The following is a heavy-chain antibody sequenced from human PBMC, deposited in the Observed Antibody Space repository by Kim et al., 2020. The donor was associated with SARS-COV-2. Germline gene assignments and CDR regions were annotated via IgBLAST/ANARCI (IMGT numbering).Heavy chain of an antibody. J-gene: IGHJ6*02. Sequence: SETLSLTCTVSGGSISSYYWSWIRQPPGKGLEWIGYIYYSGSTNYNPSLKSRVTISVDTSKNQFSLTLSSVTAADTAVYYCARGQRITIFGVVREMDVWGQGTTVTVSS. CDR1: GGSISSYY. CDR2: IYYSGST. V-gene: IGHV4-59*13. CDR3: ARGQRITIFGVVREMDV. D-gene: IGHD3-3*01.